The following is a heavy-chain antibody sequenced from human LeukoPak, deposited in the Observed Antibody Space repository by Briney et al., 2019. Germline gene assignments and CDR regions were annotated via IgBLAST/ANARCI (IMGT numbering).Heavy chain of an antibody. J-gene: IGHJ4*02. V-gene: IGHV3-11*05. CDR2: ISSSSSYT. Sequence: PGGSLRLSCAASGLTFSDYYMSWIRQAPGKGLEWVSYISSSSSYTNYADSVKGRFTISRDNAKNSLCLQMNSLRAEDTAVYYCAREVKAVPGDESFDYWGQGTLVTVSS. CDR3: AREVKAVPGDESFDY. D-gene: IGHD6-19*01. CDR1: GLTFSDYY.